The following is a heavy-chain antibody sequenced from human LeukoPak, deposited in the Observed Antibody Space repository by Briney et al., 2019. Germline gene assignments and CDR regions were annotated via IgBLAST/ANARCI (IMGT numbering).Heavy chain of an antibody. Sequence: GGSLRLSCEASGFIFTTYWMSWVRQAPGKGLEWVANIKQDGNQKYYVDSVKGRFTISRNNAKNSLYLEMNSLRAEDTAVYYCARDGHYYGSGSYYNGGNYYYYMDVWGKGTTVTVSS. CDR2: IKQDGNQK. J-gene: IGHJ6*03. CDR3: ARDGHYYGSGSYYNGGNYYYYMDV. V-gene: IGHV3-7*01. CDR1: GFIFTTYW. D-gene: IGHD3-10*01.